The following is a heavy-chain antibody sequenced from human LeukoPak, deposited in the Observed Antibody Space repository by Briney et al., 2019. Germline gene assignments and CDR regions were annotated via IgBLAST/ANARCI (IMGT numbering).Heavy chain of an antibody. CDR2: IYSDNT. D-gene: IGHD4/OR15-4a*01. CDR3: ARRAGAYSHPYDY. CDR1: GFTVSSNS. J-gene: IGHJ4*02. V-gene: IGHV3-53*01. Sequence: GGSLRLSCTVSGFTVSSNSMSWVRQAPGKGLEWVSFIYSDNTHYSDSVKGRSTISRDNSKNTLYLQMNSLRAEDTAVYYCARRAGAYSHPYDYWGQGNLVTVSS.